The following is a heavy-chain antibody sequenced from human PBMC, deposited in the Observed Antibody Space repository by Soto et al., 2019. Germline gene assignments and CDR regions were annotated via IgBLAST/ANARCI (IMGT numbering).Heavy chain of an antibody. Sequence: GGSLRLSCAASGFTFSSYAMHWVRQAPGKGLEWVAVISYDGSNKYYADSVKGRFTISRDNSKNTLYLQMNSLRAEDTAVYYCARDSGPGLWDKWFDPWGQGTMVTVSS. CDR1: GFTFSSYA. CDR2: ISYDGSNK. CDR3: ARDSGPGLWDKWFDP. D-gene: IGHD1-26*01. V-gene: IGHV3-30-3*01. J-gene: IGHJ5*02.